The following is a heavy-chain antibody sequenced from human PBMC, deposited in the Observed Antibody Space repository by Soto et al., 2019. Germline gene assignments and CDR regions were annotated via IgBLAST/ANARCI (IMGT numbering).Heavy chain of an antibody. V-gene: IGHV4-4*07. CDR3: VRDGTKTLRDWFDP. CDR1: GASISGYY. J-gene: IGHJ5*02. Sequence: SETLSLTCTVSGASISGYYWSWIRKSAGKGLEWIGRIYATGTTDYNPSLKSRVMMSVDTSKKQFSLKLRSVTAADTAVYYCVRDGTKTLRDWFDPWGQGISITVSS. D-gene: IGHD1-1*01. CDR2: IYATGTT.